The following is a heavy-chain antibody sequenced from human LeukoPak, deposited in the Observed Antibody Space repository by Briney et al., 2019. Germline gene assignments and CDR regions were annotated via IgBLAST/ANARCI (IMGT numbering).Heavy chain of an antibody. D-gene: IGHD4-17*01. CDR1: GYTFTGYY. Sequence: GASVKVSCKASGYTFTGYYMHWVRQAPGQGLEWMGWINPNSGGTNYAQKFQGRVSMTRDTSISTAYMDLSRLRSDDTAVYFCARDVLMVGDYGILYRFEYWGQGTLVTVSS. J-gene: IGHJ4*02. V-gene: IGHV1-2*02. CDR3: ARDVLMVGDYGILYRFEY. CDR2: INPNSGGT.